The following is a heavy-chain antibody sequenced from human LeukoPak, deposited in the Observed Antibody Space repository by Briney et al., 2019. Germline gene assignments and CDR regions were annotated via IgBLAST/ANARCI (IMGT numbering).Heavy chain of an antibody. CDR2: ISGSGGST. CDR1: GFTFSSYA. J-gene: IGHJ4*02. Sequence: GGSLRLSCAASGFTFSSYAMSWVRQAPGKGLEWVSAISGSGGSTYYADAVKGRFTISRDNSKNTLYLQMNSLRAEDTAVYYCAKGGLNWNYYYYWGQGTLVTVSS. CDR3: AKGGLNWNYYYY. V-gene: IGHV3-23*01. D-gene: IGHD1-1*01.